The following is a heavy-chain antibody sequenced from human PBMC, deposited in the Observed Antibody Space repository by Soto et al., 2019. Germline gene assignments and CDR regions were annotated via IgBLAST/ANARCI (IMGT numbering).Heavy chain of an antibody. Sequence: QVQLVQSGDEVKKPGASVKVSCKASGYIFVNYGIAWVRQAPGQGLEWMGWISPYTGNTHSATKVQGRLTMTTDTSTITAYMDLGSLTSDDTAVHYCVMVDNYVTPTPQDVWGQGTTVTV. D-gene: IGHD3-16*01. CDR3: VMVDNYVTPTPQDV. CDR1: GYIFVNYG. J-gene: IGHJ6*02. V-gene: IGHV1-18*01. CDR2: ISPYTGNT.